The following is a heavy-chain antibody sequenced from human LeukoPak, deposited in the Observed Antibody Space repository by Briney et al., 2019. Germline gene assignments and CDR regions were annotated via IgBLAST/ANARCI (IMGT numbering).Heavy chain of an antibody. CDR2: INHSGST. CDR1: GGSFSGHY. CDR3: ARGPAAGEEYYYYGMDV. Sequence: PSETLSLTCAVYGGSFSGHYWSWIRQPPGKGLEWIGEINHSGSTNYNPSLKSRVTISVDTSKNQFSLKLSSVTAADTAVYYCARGPAAGEEYYYYGMDVWGQGTTVTVSS. J-gene: IGHJ6*02. D-gene: IGHD4-17*01. V-gene: IGHV4-34*01.